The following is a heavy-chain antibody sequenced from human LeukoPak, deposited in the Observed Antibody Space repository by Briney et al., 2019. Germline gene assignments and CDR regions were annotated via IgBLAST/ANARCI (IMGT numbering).Heavy chain of an antibody. CDR1: GGSFSGYY. CDR3: ARALRGAAAGNYYFDS. CDR2: INHSGST. Sequence: SETLSLTCAVYGGSFSGYYWSWIRQPPGKGLEWIGEINHSGSTNYNPSLKSRVTISVDTSKNQFSLKLSSVTAADTAVYYRARALRGAAAGNYYFDSWGQGTLVTVSS. V-gene: IGHV4-34*01. D-gene: IGHD6-13*01. J-gene: IGHJ4*02.